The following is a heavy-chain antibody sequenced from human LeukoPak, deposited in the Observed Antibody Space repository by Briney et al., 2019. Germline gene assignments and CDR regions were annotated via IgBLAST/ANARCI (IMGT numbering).Heavy chain of an antibody. J-gene: IGHJ4*02. CDR3: ARDARIQLWLNFDY. CDR2: IWYDGSNK. Sequence: GGSLRLSCAASGFTFSSYGMHWVRQAPGKGLEWVAVIWYDGSNKYYADSVKGRFTISRDNSKNTLYLQMNSLRAEDTAVYYCARDARIQLWLNFDYWGQGTLVTVSS. D-gene: IGHD5-18*01. V-gene: IGHV3-33*01. CDR1: GFTFSSYG.